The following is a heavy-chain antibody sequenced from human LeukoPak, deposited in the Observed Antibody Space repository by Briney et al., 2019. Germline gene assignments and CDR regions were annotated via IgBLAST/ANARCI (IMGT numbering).Heavy chain of an antibody. CDR1: GGSINSYY. CDR3: ASPGGLSEAFDI. V-gene: IGHV4-59*04. CDR2: IYHSGST. D-gene: IGHD3-16*01. Sequence: SETLSLTCTVSGGSINSYYWSWIRQPPGKGLEWIGSIYHSGSTYYNPSLKSRVTISVDTSKNQFSLKLSSVTAADTAVYYCASPGGLSEAFDIWGQGTMVTVSS. J-gene: IGHJ3*02.